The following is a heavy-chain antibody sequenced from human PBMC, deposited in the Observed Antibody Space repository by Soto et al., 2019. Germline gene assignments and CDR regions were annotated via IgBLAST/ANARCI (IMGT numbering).Heavy chain of an antibody. CDR3: AKVIQKDDSPVLRFLEWLFSPFDY. Sequence: EAQLLESGGGLVQPGGSLRLSCAASGFTFTNYAMSWVRQAPGKGPEWVSAISGSGGSTYYAGSVKGRFTISRDNSKNTVYLQMNSLRAEDTAVYYCAKVIQKDDSPVLRFLEWLFSPFDYWGQGTLVTVSS. CDR1: GFTFTNYA. V-gene: IGHV3-23*01. J-gene: IGHJ4*02. CDR2: ISGSGGST. D-gene: IGHD3-3*01.